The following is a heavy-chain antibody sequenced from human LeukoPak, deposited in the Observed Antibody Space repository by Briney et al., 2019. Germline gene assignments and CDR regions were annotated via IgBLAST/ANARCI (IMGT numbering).Heavy chain of an antibody. CDR2: ISGSGGST. J-gene: IGHJ5*02. V-gene: IGHV3-23*01. D-gene: IGHD3-9*01. Sequence: GGSLRLSCAASGFTFTTYGMSWVRQAPGKGLEWVSGISGSGGSTYYADSVKGRFIISRDNSKNTLYLQMNSLRAEDTAVYHCARADFLTGYPHEFDPWGQGTLVTVSS. CDR1: GFTFTTYG. CDR3: ARADFLTGYPHEFDP.